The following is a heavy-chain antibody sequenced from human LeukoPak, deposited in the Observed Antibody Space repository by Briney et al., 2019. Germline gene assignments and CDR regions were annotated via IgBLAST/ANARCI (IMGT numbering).Heavy chain of an antibody. V-gene: IGHV6-1*01. D-gene: IGHD6-19*01. J-gene: IGHJ4*02. Sequence: SQTLSLTCAISGDSVSSNSAAWNWIRQSPSRGLEWLGRTYYRSKWYNDYAVSVKSRITINPDTSKNQFSLQLNSVTPEDTAVYYCARDQLGVCLPVAGNPHPICYFDYWGQGTLVTVSS. CDR1: GDSVSSNSAA. CDR2: TYYRSKWYN. CDR3: ARDQLGVCLPVAGNPHPICYFDY.